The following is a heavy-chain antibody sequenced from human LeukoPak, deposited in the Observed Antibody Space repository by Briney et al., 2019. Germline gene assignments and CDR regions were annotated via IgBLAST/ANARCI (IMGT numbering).Heavy chain of an antibody. Sequence: SETLSLTCTVSGGSISSYYWSWIRQPPGKGLEWIGYIYYSGSTNYNPSLKSRVTISVDTSKNQFSLRLSSVTAADTAVYHCARVDQILRLDPWGQGTLVTVSS. CDR1: GGSISSYY. CDR3: ARVDQILRLDP. CDR2: IYYSGST. J-gene: IGHJ5*02. V-gene: IGHV4-59*01.